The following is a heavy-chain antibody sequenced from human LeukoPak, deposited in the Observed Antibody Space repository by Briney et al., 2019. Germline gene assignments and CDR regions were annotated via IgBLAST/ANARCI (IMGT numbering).Heavy chain of an antibody. V-gene: IGHV1-18*01. CDR3: AVDQVAGTSPIVDY. J-gene: IGHJ4*02. Sequence: GASVKVSCKASGYTFTSYGISWVRQAPGQGLEWMGWISAYNGNTNYAQKLQGRVTMTTDTSTSTAYMELRSLRSDDTAAYYCAVDQVAGTSPIVDYWGQGTLVTVSS. D-gene: IGHD6-19*01. CDR2: ISAYNGNT. CDR1: GYTFTSYG.